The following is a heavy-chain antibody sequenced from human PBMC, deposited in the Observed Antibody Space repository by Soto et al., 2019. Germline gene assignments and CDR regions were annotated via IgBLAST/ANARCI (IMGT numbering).Heavy chain of an antibody. CDR1: GGSISSYY. J-gene: IGHJ4*02. CDR3: AGYFGYFDY. CDR2: IYYSGST. Sequence: ETLSLTCTVSGGSISSYYWSWIRQPPGKGLEWIGYIYYSGSTNYNPSLKSRVTISVDTSKNQFSLKLSSVTAADTAVYYCAGYFGYFDYWGQGTLVTVSS. V-gene: IGHV4-59*08. D-gene: IGHD2-15*01.